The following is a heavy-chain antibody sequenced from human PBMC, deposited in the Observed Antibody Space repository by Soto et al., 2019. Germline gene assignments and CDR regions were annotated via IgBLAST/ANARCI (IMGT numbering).Heavy chain of an antibody. D-gene: IGHD5-18*01. CDR1: GGSISISNW. J-gene: IGHJ5*02. CDR3: AIERYSYGEYNWFDP. CDR2: IYHSGST. Sequence: QVQLQESGPGLVKPSGTLSLTCAVSGGSISISNWWSWVRQPPGKGLEWIGEIYHSGSTNYNPSLKSRVTISVDTYKKQFSLKLSSVTAADTAVYYCAIERYSYGEYNWFDPWGQGTLVTVSS. V-gene: IGHV4-4*02.